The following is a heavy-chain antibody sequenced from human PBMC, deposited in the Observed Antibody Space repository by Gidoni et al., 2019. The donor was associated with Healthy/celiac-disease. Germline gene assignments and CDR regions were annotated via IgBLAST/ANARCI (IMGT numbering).Heavy chain of an antibody. CDR1: GYPLTELS. Sequence: QVQLVQSGAEVKTPGASVKVSCTVSGYPLTELSMHWVRQAPGKWLAWMGGFDPEDGETIYAQKYQGRVTMTEDTSTDTAYMELSSLRSEDTAVYYCATGPVLRFSYGMDVWGQGTTVTVSS. CDR3: ATGPVLRFSYGMDV. D-gene: IGHD3-3*01. CDR2: FDPEDGET. V-gene: IGHV1-24*01. J-gene: IGHJ6*02.